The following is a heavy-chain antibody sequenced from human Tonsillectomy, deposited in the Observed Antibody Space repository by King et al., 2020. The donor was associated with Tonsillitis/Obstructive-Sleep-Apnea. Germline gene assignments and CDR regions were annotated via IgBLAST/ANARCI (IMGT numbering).Heavy chain of an antibody. Sequence: DVQLVESGGGLVKPGGSLRLSCAAPGFTFSNVWMSWVRQAPGKGLEWVGRIKSKTDGGTTDYAAPVKGRFTISRDDSKNTLYLQMNSLKTEDTAGYYCTTDPGITIFGVVTDYWGQGTLVTVSS. CDR3: TTDPGITIFGVVTDY. CDR2: IKSKTDGGTT. D-gene: IGHD3-3*01. J-gene: IGHJ4*02. CDR1: GFTFSNVW. V-gene: IGHV3-15*01.